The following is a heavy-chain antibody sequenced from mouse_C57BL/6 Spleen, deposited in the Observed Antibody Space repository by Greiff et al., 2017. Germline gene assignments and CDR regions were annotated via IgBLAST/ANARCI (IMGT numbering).Heavy chain of an antibody. CDR1: GFTFTDYY. D-gene: IGHD6-1*01. CDR2: IRNKANGYTT. V-gene: IGHV7-3*01. Sequence: EVQVVESGGGLVQPGGSLSLSCAASGFTFTDYYMSWVRQPPGKALEWLGFIRNKANGYTTEYSASVKGRFTISRDNSQSILYLQMNALRAEDSATYYCASLCNWHFDYWGQGTTLTVSS. CDR3: ASLCNWHFDY. J-gene: IGHJ2*01.